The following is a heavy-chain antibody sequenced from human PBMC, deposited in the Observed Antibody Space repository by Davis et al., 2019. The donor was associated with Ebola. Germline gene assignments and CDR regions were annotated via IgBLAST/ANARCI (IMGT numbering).Heavy chain of an antibody. V-gene: IGHV1-2*06. J-gene: IGHJ4*02. D-gene: IGHD3-22*01. Sequence: ASVKVSCKASGYTFTGYYMHWVRQAPGQGLEWMGRINPYSGGANYAQKLQGRVTMTTDTSTSTAYMELRSLRSDDTAVYYCARVFVYYDSSGYYYFDYWGQGTLVTVSS. CDR1: GYTFTGYY. CDR3: ARVFVYYDSSGYYYFDY. CDR2: INPYSGGA.